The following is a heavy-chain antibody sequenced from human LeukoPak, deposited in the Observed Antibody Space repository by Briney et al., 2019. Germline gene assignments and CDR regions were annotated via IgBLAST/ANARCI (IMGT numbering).Heavy chain of an antibody. Sequence: GASVKVSCKVSGYTLTELSMHWVRQAPGKGLEWMGGFDPEDGETIYAQKFQGRVTMTEDTSTDTAYMELSSLRSEDTAVYYCANYDFWSGYYDSWGQGTLVTVSS. CDR3: ANYDFWSGYYDS. CDR2: FDPEDGET. V-gene: IGHV1-24*01. J-gene: IGHJ4*02. D-gene: IGHD3-3*01. CDR1: GYTLTELS.